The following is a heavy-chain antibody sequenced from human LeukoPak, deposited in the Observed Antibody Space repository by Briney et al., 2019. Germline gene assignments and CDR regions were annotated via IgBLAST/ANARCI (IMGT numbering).Heavy chain of an antibody. CDR2: IYTSGST. CDR3: ARSTVAYFNWFDP. CDR1: GGSISSYY. V-gene: IGHV4-4*09. D-gene: IGHD2-15*01. Sequence: SETLSLTCTVSGGSISSYYWSWTRQPPGKGLEWIGYIYTSGSTNYNPSLKSRVTISVDTSKNQFSLKLSSVTAADTAVYYCARSTVAYFNWFDPWGQGTLVTVSS. J-gene: IGHJ5*02.